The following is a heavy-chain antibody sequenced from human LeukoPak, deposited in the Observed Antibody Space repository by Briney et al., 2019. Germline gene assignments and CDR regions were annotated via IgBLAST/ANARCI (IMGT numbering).Heavy chain of an antibody. Sequence: SETLSLTCTVSGGSISSYYWSWIRQPPGKGLEWIGSIYYSGSTYYNPSLKSRVTISVDTSKNQFSLKLSSVTAADTAVYYCAKMGATWGFDYWGQGTLVTVSS. J-gene: IGHJ4*02. V-gene: IGHV4-39*07. D-gene: IGHD1-26*01. CDR3: AKMGATWGFDY. CDR2: IYYSGST. CDR1: GGSISSYY.